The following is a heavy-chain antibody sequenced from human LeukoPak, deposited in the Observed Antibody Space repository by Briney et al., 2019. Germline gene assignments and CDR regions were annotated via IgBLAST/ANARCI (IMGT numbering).Heavy chain of an antibody. CDR3: AKDYYDSSGYYDY. V-gene: IGHV3-9*01. Sequence: GRSLRLSCAASGFTFDDYAMHWVRQAPGKGLEWVSGISWNSGSIGYADSAKGRFTISRDNAKNSLYLQMNSLRAEDTALYYCAKDYYDSSGYYDYWGQGTLVTVSS. J-gene: IGHJ4*02. CDR2: ISWNSGSI. CDR1: GFTFDDYA. D-gene: IGHD3-22*01.